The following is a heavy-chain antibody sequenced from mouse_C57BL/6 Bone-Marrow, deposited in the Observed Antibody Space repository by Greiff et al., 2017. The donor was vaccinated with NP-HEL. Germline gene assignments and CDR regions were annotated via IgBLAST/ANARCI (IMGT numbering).Heavy chain of an antibody. CDR3: ARSAY. Sequence: VQLQQPGAELVRPGTSVKLSCKASGYTFTSYWMHWVKQRPGQGLEWIGVIDPSASYTNYNQKFQGKATLTVDTSSSTAYMQLSSLTSEDSAVYYCARSAYGGQGTLVTVSA. J-gene: IGHJ3*01. V-gene: IGHV1-59*01. CDR1: GYTFTSYW. CDR2: IDPSASYT.